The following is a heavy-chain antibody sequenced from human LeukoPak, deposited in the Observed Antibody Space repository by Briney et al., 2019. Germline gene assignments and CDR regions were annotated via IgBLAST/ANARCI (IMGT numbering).Heavy chain of an antibody. CDR3: AKTRVITIFGVAPNDY. D-gene: IGHD3-3*01. V-gene: IGHV3-74*01. Sequence: GGSLRLSCAASGFTFSSSWMHWVRQCPEKGLVWVARINGDGSSTSFADSVKGRFIISRDNAKNTLYLQMNSLTAEDTAMYYCAKTRVITIFGVAPNDYWGQGTLVTVSS. CDR2: INGDGSST. CDR1: GFTFSSSW. J-gene: IGHJ4*02.